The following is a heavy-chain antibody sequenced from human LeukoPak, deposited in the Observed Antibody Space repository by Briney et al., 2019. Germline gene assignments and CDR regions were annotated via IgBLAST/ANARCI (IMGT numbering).Heavy chain of an antibody. V-gene: IGHV4-38-2*02. CDR1: GYSISSGYY. CDR2: IYHSGST. Sequence: SETLSLTCTVSGYSISSGYYWGWIRQPPGKGLEWIGSIYHSGSTYYNPSLKSRVTISVDTSKNQFSLKLSSVTAADTAVYYCAREVTTVISNNWFDPWGQGTLVTVSS. D-gene: IGHD4-17*01. CDR3: AREVTTVISNNWFDP. J-gene: IGHJ5*02.